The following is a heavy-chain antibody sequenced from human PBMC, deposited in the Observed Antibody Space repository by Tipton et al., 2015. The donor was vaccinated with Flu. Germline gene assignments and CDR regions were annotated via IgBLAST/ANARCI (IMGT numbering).Heavy chain of an antibody. CDR1: GFAFDDFV. D-gene: IGHD7-27*01. CDR2: ISDSGGST. V-gene: IGHV3-23*01. Sequence: GSLRLSCVASGFAFDDFVMSWVRRVPGKGLEWVSTISDSGGSTYYADSVKGRFTISRDNSNNTLYLQMSSLRAEDTSIYYCAKRTGDVWGQGTLVTVSS. CDR3: AKRTGDV. J-gene: IGHJ4*02.